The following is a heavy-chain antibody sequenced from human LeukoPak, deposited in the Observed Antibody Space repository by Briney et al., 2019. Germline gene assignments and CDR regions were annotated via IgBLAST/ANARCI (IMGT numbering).Heavy chain of an antibody. V-gene: IGHV3-30*02. CDR2: IRYDGSNK. J-gene: IGHJ4*02. CDR3: ATYRQVLLPFES. D-gene: IGHD2-8*02. CDR1: GFTFSSYG. Sequence: GSLRLSCAASGFTFSSYGMHWVRQAPGKGLEWVAFIRYDGSNKYYADSVRGRFTISRDNSKSTLSLQMNSLRAEDTAIYYCATYRQVLLPFESWGQGTLVTVSS.